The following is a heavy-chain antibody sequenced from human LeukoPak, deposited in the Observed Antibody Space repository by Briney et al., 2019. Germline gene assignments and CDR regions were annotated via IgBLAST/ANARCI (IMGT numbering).Heavy chain of an antibody. CDR3: ARDLSGHWTYDY. CDR2: TTGRGDNT. CDR1: GFFFSDSA. J-gene: IGHJ4*01. D-gene: IGHD1-1*01. Sequence: GGSLRLSCAASGFFFSDSAMAWVRQAPGKGLEWVSTTTGRGDNTHYADSVKDRFTFSRDNSKNTLYLQLNSLRTEDTAMYYCARDLSGHWTYDYWGQGTLVTVSS. V-gene: IGHV3-23*01.